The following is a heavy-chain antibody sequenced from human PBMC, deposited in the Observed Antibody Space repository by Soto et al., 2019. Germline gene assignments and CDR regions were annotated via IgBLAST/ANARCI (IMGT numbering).Heavy chain of an antibody. CDR2: ISAYNGNT. CDR3: ARGPETHYDFWSGYSFDY. D-gene: IGHD3-3*01. J-gene: IGHJ4*02. Sequence: QVQLVQSGAEVKKHGASVKVSCKASGYTFTSYGISWVRQAPGQGLEWMGWISAYNGNTNYAQKLQGRVTMTTDTSTSTAYMELRSLRSDDTAVYYCARGPETHYDFWSGYSFDYWGQGTLVTVSS. CDR1: GYTFTSYG. V-gene: IGHV1-18*04.